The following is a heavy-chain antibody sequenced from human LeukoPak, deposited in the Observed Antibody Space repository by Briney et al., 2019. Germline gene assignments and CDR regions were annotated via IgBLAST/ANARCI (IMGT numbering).Heavy chain of an antibody. Sequence: GGSLRLSCAASGFTFSIYAMNWVRQAPGEGPEWVSSISGSGGEIRYADSVKGRFTISRDNSQNTLYLRMNSLRVEDTAVYYCAKVGYSYGTYFDYWGQGTLVTVSS. J-gene: IGHJ4*02. CDR2: ISGSGGEI. V-gene: IGHV3-23*01. CDR1: GFTFSIYA. CDR3: AKVGYSYGTYFDY. D-gene: IGHD5-18*01.